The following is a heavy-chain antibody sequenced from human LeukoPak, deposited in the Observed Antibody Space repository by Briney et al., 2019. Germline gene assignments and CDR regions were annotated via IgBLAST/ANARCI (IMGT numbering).Heavy chain of an antibody. CDR3: ARDEAGYSYGRRDY. D-gene: IGHD5-18*01. Sequence: ASVKVSCKASGYTFTTYGITWVRQAPGQGLEWMGWISAYNGNTNYAQKLQGRVTMTTDTSTSTAYMELRGLRSDDTAVYYCARDEAGYSYGRRDYWGQGTLVTVSS. CDR2: ISAYNGNT. CDR1: GYTFTTYG. V-gene: IGHV1-18*01. J-gene: IGHJ4*02.